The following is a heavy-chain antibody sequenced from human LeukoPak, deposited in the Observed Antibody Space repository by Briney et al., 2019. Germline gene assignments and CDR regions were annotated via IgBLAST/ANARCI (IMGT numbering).Heavy chain of an antibody. CDR2: INSDGSST. Sequence: GGSLRLSCAATGFTFSSYWMHWVRQAPGKGLVWVSRINSDGSSTSYADSVKGRFTISRDNAKNTLYLQMNSLRAEDTAVYYCAREGVYDYVWGSYRPYYFDYWGQGTLVTVSS. CDR3: AREGVYDYVWGSYRPYYFDY. J-gene: IGHJ4*02. CDR1: GFTFSSYW. D-gene: IGHD3-16*02. V-gene: IGHV3-74*01.